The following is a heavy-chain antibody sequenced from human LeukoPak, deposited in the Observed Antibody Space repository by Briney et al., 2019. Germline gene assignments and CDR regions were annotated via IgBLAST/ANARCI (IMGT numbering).Heavy chain of an antibody. Sequence: GGSLRLSCAASGFTFSSYAMTWVRQAPGKGLEWVSAISGSGGSTYYADSVKGRFTISRDNSKNTLYLQMNSLRAEDTAVYYCAKDSAATVRYSWFDPWGQGTLVTVSS. J-gene: IGHJ5*02. CDR1: GFTFSSYA. V-gene: IGHV3-23*01. D-gene: IGHD2-15*01. CDR2: ISGSGGST. CDR3: AKDSAATVRYSWFDP.